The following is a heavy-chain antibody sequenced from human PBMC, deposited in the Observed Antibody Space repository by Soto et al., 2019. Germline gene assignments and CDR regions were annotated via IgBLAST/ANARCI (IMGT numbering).Heavy chain of an antibody. V-gene: IGHV3-66*01. CDR2: IYSGGST. D-gene: IGHD6-19*01. CDR3: ARAHRSSGWFDY. J-gene: IGHJ4*02. Sequence: GGSLRLSCAASGFTVSSNYMSWVRQAPGKGLEWVSVIYSGGSTYYADSVKGRFTISRDNSKNTLYLQMSSLRAEDTAVYYCARAHRSSGWFDYWGQGTLVTVSS. CDR1: GFTVSSNY.